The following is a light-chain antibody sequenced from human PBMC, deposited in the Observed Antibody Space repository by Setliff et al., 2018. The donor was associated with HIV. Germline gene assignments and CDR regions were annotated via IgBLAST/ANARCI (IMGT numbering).Light chain of an antibody. CDR3: SSYTSSSTPYV. Sequence: QSALTQSASVSGSPGQSITISCTGTSSDVNGYNYVSWYQQHPGKAPKLMIYEVSNRPSGVSNRFSGSKPGNTASLTISGLQAEDEADYYCSSYTSSSTPYVFGTGTKVTVL. CDR1: SSDVNGYNY. V-gene: IGLV2-14*01. CDR2: EVS. J-gene: IGLJ1*01.